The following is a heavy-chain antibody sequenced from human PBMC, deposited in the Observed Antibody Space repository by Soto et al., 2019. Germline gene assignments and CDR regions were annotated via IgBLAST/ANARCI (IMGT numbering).Heavy chain of an antibody. V-gene: IGHV1-46*01. CDR2: INPSGGST. CDR1: GYTFTSYY. Sequence: ASVKVSCKASGYTFTSYYMHWVRQAPGQGLEWMGIINPSGGSTSYAQKFQGRVTMTRDTSTSTVYMELSSLRSEDTAVYYCASNRPITLVRGVSTLVAYGMDVWGQGTTVTVSS. CDR3: ASNRPITLVRGVSTLVAYGMDV. D-gene: IGHD3-10*01. J-gene: IGHJ6*02.